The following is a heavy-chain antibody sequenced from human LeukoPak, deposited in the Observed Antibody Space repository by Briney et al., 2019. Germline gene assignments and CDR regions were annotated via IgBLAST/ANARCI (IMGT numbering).Heavy chain of an antibody. CDR1: GYTFSSYG. CDR2: ISNDRGNT. V-gene: IGHV1-18*01. D-gene: IGHD6-19*01. CDR3: AISAVAVTPHWFYL. J-gene: IGHJ5*02. Sequence: GGSVRLSCTASGYTFSSYGISWVRQAPGQGLEWVAWISNDRGNTNYAQTVKGRVTITTDTSKSTAYMEMKSLRTDDTAVYYCAISAVAVTPHWFYLWGQGPLVTVFS.